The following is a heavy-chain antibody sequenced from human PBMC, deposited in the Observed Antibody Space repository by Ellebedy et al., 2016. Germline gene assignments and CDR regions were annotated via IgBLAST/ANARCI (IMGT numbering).Heavy chain of an antibody. CDR2: SRKKTNNYTT. Sequence: GGSLRLXCAASGFTFSDHTMDWVRQAPGKGLEWVGRSRKKTNNYTTEYAASVKGRFTISRDDSKNSLYLQMNSLKTEDTAVYYCAIFAPFDYWGQGTLVTVSS. V-gene: IGHV3-72*01. CDR3: AIFAPFDY. CDR1: GFTFSDHT. J-gene: IGHJ4*02.